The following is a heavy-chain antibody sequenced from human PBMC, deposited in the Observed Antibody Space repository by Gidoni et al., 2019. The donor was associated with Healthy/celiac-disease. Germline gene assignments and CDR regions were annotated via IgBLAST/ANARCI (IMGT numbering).Heavy chain of an antibody. CDR2: IWYDGSNK. Sequence: QVLLVASGGGVFQHGRSLRLACAPSGVTFSSYGLHWVRQAPGKGLEWVAVIWYDGSNKYYADSVKGRFTISRDNSKNTLYLQMNSLRAEDTAVYYCARATPGIAAAGTGEPIDYWGQGTLVTVSS. CDR3: ARATPGIAAAGTGEPIDY. CDR1: GVTFSSYG. J-gene: IGHJ4*02. D-gene: IGHD6-13*01. V-gene: IGHV3-33*01.